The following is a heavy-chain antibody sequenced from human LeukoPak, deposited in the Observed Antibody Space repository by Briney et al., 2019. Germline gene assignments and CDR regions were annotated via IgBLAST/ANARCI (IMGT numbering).Heavy chain of an antibody. CDR1: GYSFTSYW. CDR3: ASTGYSGYDYGPYFDY. J-gene: IGHJ4*02. Sequence: GASLKFSCKGSGYSFTSYWIGWVRQMPGKGLEWMGIIYPGDSDIRYSPSFQGQVTISADKSISTAYLQWSSLKASDTAMYYCASTGYSGYDYGPYFDYWGQGTLVTVSS. D-gene: IGHD5-12*01. CDR2: IYPGDSDI. V-gene: IGHV5-51*01.